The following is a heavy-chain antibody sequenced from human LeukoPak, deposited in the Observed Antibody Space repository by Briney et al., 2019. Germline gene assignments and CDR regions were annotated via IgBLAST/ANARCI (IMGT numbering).Heavy chain of an antibody. D-gene: IGHD3-22*01. CDR1: GFTFSSYA. Sequence: GGSLRLSCATSGFTFSSYAMHWVRQAPGKGLEWVAVISYDGSNKYYADPVKGRFTISRDNSKNTLYLQMNSLRAEDTAVYYCARGITMIVVAPGYRGQGTLVTVSS. CDR2: ISYDGSNK. CDR3: ARGITMIVVAPGY. J-gene: IGHJ4*02. V-gene: IGHV3-30*04.